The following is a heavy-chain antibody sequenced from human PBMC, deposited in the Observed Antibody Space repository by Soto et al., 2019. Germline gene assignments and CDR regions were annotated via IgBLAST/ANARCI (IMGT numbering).Heavy chain of an antibody. J-gene: IGHJ5*01. D-gene: IGHD2-8*02. CDR1: GFTFSSHG. CDR2: FSGDGGDT. CDR3: FGFVGSTALVDLDS. V-gene: IGHV3-23*01. Sequence: EVQLLESGGGLVQPGGSLRLSCAASGFTFSSHGISWVRQAPGQGLDWVSGFSGDGGDTYYSDSVKGRYTISRDNYKNIGFLQTNSLRAEDTAVYFCFGFVGSTALVDLDSWGRGSLVTVST.